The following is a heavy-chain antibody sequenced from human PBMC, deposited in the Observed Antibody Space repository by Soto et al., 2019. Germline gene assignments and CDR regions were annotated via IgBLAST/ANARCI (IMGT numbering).Heavy chain of an antibody. CDR1: GFTFSSYS. V-gene: IGHV3-21*01. CDR2: ISSSSSYI. D-gene: IGHD2-2*01. Sequence: GGSLRLSCAASGFTFSSYSMNWVRQAPGKGLEWVSSISSSSSYIYYEDSVKGRFTIARDNAKNSLYLQMNSLRAEDKAVYYCARDGWVVRRIKYNWFDPWGQGTLVTVSS. J-gene: IGHJ5*02. CDR3: ARDGWVVRRIKYNWFDP.